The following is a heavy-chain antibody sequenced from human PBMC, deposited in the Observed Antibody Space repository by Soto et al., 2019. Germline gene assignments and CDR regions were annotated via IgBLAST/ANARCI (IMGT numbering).Heavy chain of an antibody. CDR1: GYTFMSYG. J-gene: IGHJ4*02. D-gene: IGHD5-12*01. CDR2: IIPILGIA. CDR3: ARARGYSGYDSVDY. V-gene: IGHV1-69*04. Sequence: ASVKVSCKASGYTFMSYGISWVRQAPGQGLEWMGRIIPILGIANYAQKFQGRVTITADKSTSTAYMELSSLRSEDTAVYYCARARGYSGYDSVDYWGQGTLVTVSS.